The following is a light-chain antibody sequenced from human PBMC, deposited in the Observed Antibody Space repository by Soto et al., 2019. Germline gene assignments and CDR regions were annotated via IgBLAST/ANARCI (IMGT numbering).Light chain of an antibody. CDR1: QNINNW. CDR3: QHMGT. J-gene: IGKJ1*01. V-gene: IGKV1-5*01. Sequence: DIQMTQSPSTLSASIGDRVTITCRASQNINNWIAWYQQKPGKAPKFLIYDASTLESGVPSRFSGSGFGTEFSLTISSLQPDDFGSYYCQHMGTFGQGTKVEMK. CDR2: DAS.